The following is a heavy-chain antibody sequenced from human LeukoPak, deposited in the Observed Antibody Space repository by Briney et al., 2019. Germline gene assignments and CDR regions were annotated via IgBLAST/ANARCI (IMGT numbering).Heavy chain of an antibody. CDR3: ARDHAYRTDY. D-gene: IGHD2-2*01. J-gene: IGHJ4*02. Sequence: FXXDWMCWVRQAPGKGLEWVANINQDESKKYYVDSVKGRFTISRDNAKNSLYLQMSSLRAEDTAVYYCARDHAYRTDYWGQGTLVTVSS. CDR1: FXXDW. CDR2: INQDESKK. V-gene: IGHV3-7*01.